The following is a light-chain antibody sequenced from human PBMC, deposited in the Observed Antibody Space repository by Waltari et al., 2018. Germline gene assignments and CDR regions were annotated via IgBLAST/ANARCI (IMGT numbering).Light chain of an antibody. CDR2: GAS. V-gene: IGKV3-20*01. CDR3: QRYGSSPT. J-gene: IGKJ5*01. Sequence: ESVLTQSPGTLSLSPGDRATLPCGSNEIVSSSYLAWYQQRPGQAPKLLIYGASSRATGIPDRFSGSGSGTDFTLTISRLEPEDFAVYYCQRYGSSPTFGQGTRLEIK. CDR1: EIVSSSY.